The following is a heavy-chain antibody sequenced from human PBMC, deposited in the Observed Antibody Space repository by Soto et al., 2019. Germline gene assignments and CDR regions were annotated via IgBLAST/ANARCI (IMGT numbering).Heavy chain of an antibody. CDR2: IFYSATT. Sequence: SETLSLTCTVSGGTIANGAYRGSWHRQPPGKGLEWIGYIFYSATTYYNPSLKRRVALALDTTKNQFSQKLKSATAADTAVYFCARGALAGYGGRGDAFDIWGRGTMATVSS. CDR3: ARGALAGYGGRGDAFDI. D-gene: IGHD5-12*01. J-gene: IGHJ3*02. V-gene: IGHV4-30-4*08. CDR1: GGTIANGAYR.